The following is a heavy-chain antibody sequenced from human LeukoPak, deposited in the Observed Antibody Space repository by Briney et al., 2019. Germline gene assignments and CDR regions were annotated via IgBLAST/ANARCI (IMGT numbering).Heavy chain of an antibody. D-gene: IGHD3-22*01. CDR1: GFTYSSYW. CDR2: IKEDGADK. CDR3: ARSLSGYAYYFDS. Sequence: PGGSLRLSCAASGFTYSSYWMSWVRQAPGKWLEWVANIKEDGADKYYVDSVKVRFTISRDNATSTLYLQMNSLRADDTAVYYCARSLSGYAYYFDSWGQGTLVTVSS. J-gene: IGHJ4*02. V-gene: IGHV3-7*01.